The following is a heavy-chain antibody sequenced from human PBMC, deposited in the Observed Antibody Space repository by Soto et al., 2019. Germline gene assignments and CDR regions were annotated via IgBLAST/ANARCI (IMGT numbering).Heavy chain of an antibody. V-gene: IGHV1-24*01. CDR3: ATDRPGYYDSSGYYYRSYYFDY. CDR1: GYTLTELS. CDR2: FDPEDGET. D-gene: IGHD3-22*01. J-gene: IGHJ4*02. Sequence: ASVKVSCKVSGYTLTELSMHWVRQAPGKGLEWMGGFDPEDGETIYAQKFQGRVTMTEDTSTDTAYMELSSLRSEDTAVYYCATDRPGYYDSSGYYYRSYYFDYWGQGTLVTVSS.